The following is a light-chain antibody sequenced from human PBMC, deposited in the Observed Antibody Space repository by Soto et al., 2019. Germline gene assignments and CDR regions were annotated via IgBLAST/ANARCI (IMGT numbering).Light chain of an antibody. Sequence: EIGLTQSPGTLSLSPGERATLSCRASQRVNNNYLACYQQKRGRAPRLLVYGASTRATGIPDRFSGSVSGTDFTLTISRLEPEDFAVYYCQQYGRSLTFGGGTKVEIK. J-gene: IGKJ4*01. CDR1: QRVNNNY. CDR3: QQYGRSLT. V-gene: IGKV3-20*01. CDR2: GAS.